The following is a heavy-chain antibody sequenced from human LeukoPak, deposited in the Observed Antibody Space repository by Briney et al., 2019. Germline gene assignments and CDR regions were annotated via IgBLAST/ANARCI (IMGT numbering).Heavy chain of an antibody. J-gene: IGHJ4*02. D-gene: IGHD3-22*01. CDR2: ISYDGSNK. V-gene: IGHV3-30*18. CDR1: GFTLSIYG. Sequence: GGSLRLSCAASGFTLSIYGMHWVRQAPGKGLEWVAIISYDGSNKYYADSVKGRFTISRDNSKNTLYLQMNSLKAEDTAVYYCAKEVRHYYDSSGSTMGAGDYWGQGTLVTVSS. CDR3: AKEVRHYYDSSGSTMGAGDY.